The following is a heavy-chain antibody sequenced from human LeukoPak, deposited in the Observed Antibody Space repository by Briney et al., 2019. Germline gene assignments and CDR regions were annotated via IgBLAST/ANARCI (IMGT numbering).Heavy chain of an antibody. Sequence: PGGSLRLSCEASGFTFSSYWMHWVRQAPGKGLVWVSRIKGDGSSTNYAESVKGRFTISRDTSRNTLFPQMNSLRTEDTAVYYCAKDWGQVPASISGHWGQGTLVTVSS. V-gene: IGHV3-74*01. CDR2: IKGDGSST. D-gene: IGHD2-2*01. CDR1: GFTFSSYW. J-gene: IGHJ1*01. CDR3: AKDWGQVPASISGH.